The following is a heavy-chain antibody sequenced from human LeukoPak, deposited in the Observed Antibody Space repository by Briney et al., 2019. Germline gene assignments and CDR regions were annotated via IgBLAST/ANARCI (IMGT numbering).Heavy chain of an antibody. V-gene: IGHV3-48*04. Sequence: GGSLRLSCAASGYTFSSYSMNWVRQAPGKGLEWVSYISSSGSTIYYADSVKGRFTISRDNADNSLYLQMNSLRGEDTAMYYCARSYSSSSGTAWDNWGQGTLVTVSS. D-gene: IGHD6-6*01. CDR1: GYTFSSYS. CDR3: ARSYSSSSGTAWDN. J-gene: IGHJ4*02. CDR2: ISSSGSTI.